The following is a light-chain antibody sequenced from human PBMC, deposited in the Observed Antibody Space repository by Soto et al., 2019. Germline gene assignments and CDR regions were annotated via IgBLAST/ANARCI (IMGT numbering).Light chain of an antibody. CDR3: QQRSNWRLC. J-gene: IGKJ4*01. V-gene: IGKV3-11*01. CDR2: DAS. CDR1: QSISSH. Sequence: EIVLTQSPATLSLSPGEGATLSCRASQSISSHLAWYQQKPGQAPRLLIYDASNRARGIPAKFSGSGSGTDFTLTISSLEPEDFAVYYCQQRSNWRLCFGGGTRVEIK.